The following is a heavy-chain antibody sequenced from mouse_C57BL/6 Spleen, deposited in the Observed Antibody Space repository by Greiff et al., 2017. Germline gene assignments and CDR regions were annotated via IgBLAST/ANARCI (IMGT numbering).Heavy chain of an antibody. J-gene: IGHJ4*01. CDR3: TRRIYGSRDAMDY. CDR1: GYTFTDYE. V-gene: IGHV1-15*01. CDR2: IDPETGGT. D-gene: IGHD1-1*01. Sequence: VQLQQSGAELVRPGASVTLSCKASGYTFTDYEMHWVKQTPVHGLEWIGAIDPETGGTAYNQKFKGKAILTADKSSSTAYMELRSLTSEDSAVYYCTRRIYGSRDAMDYWGQGTSVTVSS.